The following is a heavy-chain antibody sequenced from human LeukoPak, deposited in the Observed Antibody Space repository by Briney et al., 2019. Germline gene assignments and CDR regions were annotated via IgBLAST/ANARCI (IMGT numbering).Heavy chain of an antibody. CDR3: ARGEDGYYGVFDY. CDR1: GYSISSGYY. V-gene: IGHV4-38-2*02. D-gene: IGHD3-10*01. J-gene: IGHJ4*02. Sequence: SETLSLTCTVSGYSISSGYYWGWIRQPPGKGLEWIGSIYHSGSTYYNPSLKSRVTISVDTSKNQFSLKLSSVTAADTAVYYCARGEDGYYGVFDYWGQGTLVTVSS. CDR2: IYHSGST.